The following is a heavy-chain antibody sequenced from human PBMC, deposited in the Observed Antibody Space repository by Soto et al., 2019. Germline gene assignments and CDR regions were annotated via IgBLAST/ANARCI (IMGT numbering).Heavy chain of an antibody. J-gene: IGHJ6*02. D-gene: IGHD2-2*02. CDR2: IYYSGST. V-gene: IGHV4-39*01. CDR3: ARNTEYYYYGMDV. Sequence: SETLSLTCTVSGGSISSSSYYWGWIRQPPGKGLEWIGSIYYSGSTYYNPSLKSRVTISVDTSKNQFSLKLSSVTAADTAVYYCARNTEYYYYGMDVWGQGTTVT. CDR1: GGSISSSSYY.